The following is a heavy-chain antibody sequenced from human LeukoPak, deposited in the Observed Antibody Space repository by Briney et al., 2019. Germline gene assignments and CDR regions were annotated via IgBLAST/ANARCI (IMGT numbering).Heavy chain of an antibody. J-gene: IGHJ4*02. V-gene: IGHV3-48*03. CDR2: ISSSGSTI. Sequence: GGSLRLSCAASGFTFSSYEMNWVRQAPGKGLEWVSYISSSGSTIYYSDSVKGRFTISRDNAKNSLYLQMDSLRAEDTAVYYCARDGRGIHYYFDYWGQGTLVTVSS. CDR1: GFTFSSYE. CDR3: ARDGRGIHYYFDY. D-gene: IGHD3-10*01.